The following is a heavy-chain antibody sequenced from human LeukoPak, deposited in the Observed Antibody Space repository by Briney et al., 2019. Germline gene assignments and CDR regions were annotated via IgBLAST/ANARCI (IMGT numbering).Heavy chain of an antibody. D-gene: IGHD1-7*01. V-gene: IGHV3-11*01. CDR1: GFTFSDYY. J-gene: IGHJ6*02. CDR3: ARDRPGTTFWSSYGMDV. Sequence: GGSLRLSCAASGFTFSDYYMSWIRQAPGKGLEWVSYISSSGSTIYYADSVKGRFTISRDNAKNSLYLQMNSLRAGDTAVYYCARDRPGTTFWSSYGMDVWGQGTTVTVSS. CDR2: ISSSGSTI.